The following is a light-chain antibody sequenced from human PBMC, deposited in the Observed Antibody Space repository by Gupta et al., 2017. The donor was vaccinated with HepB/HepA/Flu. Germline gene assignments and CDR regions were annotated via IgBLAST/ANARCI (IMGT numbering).Light chain of an antibody. CDR3: SEWDSSLIVLI. CDR1: SNKGGNHG. V-gene: IGLV10-54*04. J-gene: IGLJ2*01. CDR2: SNN. Sequence: QAGLTQPPAVPKGLRKTATPTCTGDSNKGGNHGAAWLQQHQGHHPKLQTSSNNTRPSGISGRFSASRSGSTASPPIIGLRPEDEADDYCSEWDSSLIVLIFGGGTKLTVL.